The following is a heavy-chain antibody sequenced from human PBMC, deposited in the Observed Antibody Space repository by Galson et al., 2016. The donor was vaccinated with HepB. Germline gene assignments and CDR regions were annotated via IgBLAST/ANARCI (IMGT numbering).Heavy chain of an antibody. CDR3: AREGIGYNSSPDAFDI. V-gene: IGHV1-69*13. Sequence: SVKVSCKASGGTFSSYGVTWVRQAPGQGLEWMGEIIPIISTTKYAQNFQGRVTITADESTTTAYMELSSLRSEDTAVYYCAREGIGYNSSPDAFDIWGKGTMVTVSS. CDR2: IIPIISTT. D-gene: IGHD6-13*01. CDR1: GGTFSSYG. J-gene: IGHJ3*02.